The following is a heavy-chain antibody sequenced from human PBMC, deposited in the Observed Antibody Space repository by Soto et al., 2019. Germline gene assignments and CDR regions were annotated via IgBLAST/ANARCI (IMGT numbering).Heavy chain of an antibody. CDR3: ASSGNYEILSGRYFDY. CDR1: GGTFSSYT. V-gene: IGHV1-69*02. D-gene: IGHD3-9*01. CDR2: IIPILGIA. J-gene: IGHJ4*02. Sequence: SVKVSCKASGGTFSSYTISWVRQAPGQGLEWMGRIIPILGIANYAQKFQGRVTITADKSTSTAYMELSSLRSEDTAVYYCASSGNYEILSGRYFDYWGKGALVSVSS.